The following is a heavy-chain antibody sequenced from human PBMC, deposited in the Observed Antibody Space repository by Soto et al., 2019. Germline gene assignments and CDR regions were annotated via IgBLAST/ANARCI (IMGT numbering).Heavy chain of an antibody. CDR3: ARRRDGEYSSSGSMDV. V-gene: IGHV4-39*01. Sequence: PSETLSLTCTVSGGSISSSSYYWGWIRQPPGKGLEWIGSIYYSGSTYYNPPLKSRVTISVDTSKNQFSLKLSSVTAADTAVYYCARRRDGEYSSSGSMDVWGQGTTVTVSS. J-gene: IGHJ6*02. CDR2: IYYSGST. D-gene: IGHD6-6*01. CDR1: GGSISSSSYY.